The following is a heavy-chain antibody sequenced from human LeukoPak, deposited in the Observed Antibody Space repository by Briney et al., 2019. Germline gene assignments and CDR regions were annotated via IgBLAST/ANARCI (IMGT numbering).Heavy chain of an antibody. CDR1: GGTFSSYA. J-gene: IGHJ6*02. CDR2: IIPIFGTP. V-gene: IGHV1-69*05. Sequence: GASVKVSCKAPGGTFSSYAISWVRQAPGQGLRWMGGIIPIFGTPNYAQNSQGRVTITTDESTSAAYMELSSLRSEDSAVYYCVSGYAPLWVRFTPKAKNYGMDVWGQGTTVTVSS. D-gene: IGHD5-12*01. CDR3: VSGYAPLWVRFTPKAKNYGMDV.